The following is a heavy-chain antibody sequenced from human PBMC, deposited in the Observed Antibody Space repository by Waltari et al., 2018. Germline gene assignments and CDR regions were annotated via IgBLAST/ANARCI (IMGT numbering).Heavy chain of an antibody. V-gene: IGHV3-53*01. Sequence: EVQLVECGGGLIQPGGSLSLSCAAYGLTVSSNYMCWVRQAPGKALVWVSVNDDGGSTYYADSLEGRFTISRDNSKNTQYLQRNSLSAEDAAVYYWARESYDSRGYYYGDYWGQGTLVTVSS. CDR3: ARESYDSRGYYYGDY. D-gene: IGHD3-22*01. J-gene: IGHJ4*02. CDR1: GLTVSSNY. CDR2: NDDGGST.